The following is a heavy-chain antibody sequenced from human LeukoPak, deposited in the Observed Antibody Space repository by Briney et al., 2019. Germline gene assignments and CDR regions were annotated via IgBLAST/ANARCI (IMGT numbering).Heavy chain of an antibody. CDR3: ARLLYDGDYL. V-gene: IGHV4-39*01. CDR1: GGSISSSSYY. CDR2: IYYSGST. D-gene: IGHD4-17*01. Sequence: PSETLPLTCTVSGGSISSSSYYWGWIRQPPGKGLEWIGSIYYSGSTYYNPSLKSRVTISVDTSKNQFSLKLSSVTAADTAVYYCARLLYDGDYLWGQGTLVTVSS. J-gene: IGHJ5*02.